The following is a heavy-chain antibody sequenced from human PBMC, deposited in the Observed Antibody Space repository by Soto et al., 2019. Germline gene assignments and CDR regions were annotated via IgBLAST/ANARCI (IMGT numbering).Heavy chain of an antibody. J-gene: IGHJ4*02. CDR1: GFTFSSYG. CDR3: ARDVGDCSSTSCYGFFDY. V-gene: IGHV3-33*01. Sequence: PGGSLRLSCVASGFTFSSYGMTWVRQAPGKGLEWVAIIWYDGSNKSYADSVKGRFTITRDDSKNTLYLQMNSLRAEDTAVYYCARDVGDCSSTSCYGFFDYWGQGTLVTVS. D-gene: IGHD2-2*01. CDR2: IWYDGSNK.